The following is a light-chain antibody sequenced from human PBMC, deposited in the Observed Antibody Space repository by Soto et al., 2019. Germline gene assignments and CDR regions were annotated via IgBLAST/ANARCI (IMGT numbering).Light chain of an antibody. CDR1: SSDIGAYNY. CDR3: FSFTTDWTHV. Sequence: QSALTQPASVSGSPGQSITISCTGSSSDIGAYNYVSWFQQYPGKAPKLIISEVSNRPSGVSNRFSGSKSGTAASLTISGLQTGDEADYFCFSFTTDWTHVFGTGTKVNVL. V-gene: IGLV2-14*01. J-gene: IGLJ1*01. CDR2: EVS.